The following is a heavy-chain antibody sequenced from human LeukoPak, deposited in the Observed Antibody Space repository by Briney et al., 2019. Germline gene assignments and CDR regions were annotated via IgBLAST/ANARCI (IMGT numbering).Heavy chain of an antibody. D-gene: IGHD3-3*01. Sequence: PSETLSLTCTVSGGSISSSNHYWGWIRQPPGKGLEWIGTIYYSGSTYYNPSLKSRVTISVDTSKNQFSLKLTSVTAVDTAVYFCASVGSSWYFFDYWGQGTLVTVSS. CDR2: IYYSGST. CDR1: GGSISSSNHY. V-gene: IGHV4-39*01. CDR3: ASVGSSWYFFDY. J-gene: IGHJ4*02.